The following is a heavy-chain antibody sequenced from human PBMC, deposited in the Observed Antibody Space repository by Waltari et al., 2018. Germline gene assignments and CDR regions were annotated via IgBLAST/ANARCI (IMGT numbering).Heavy chain of an antibody. D-gene: IGHD6-13*01. V-gene: IGHV1-2*06. CDR2: INPNSGGT. J-gene: IGHJ2*01. CDR3: ARSEGSSWYLWYFDL. Sequence: QVQLVQSGAEVKKPGASVKVSCKASGYTFTGYYMHWVRQAPGQGLEWMGRINPNSGGTNYAQKFQGRVTMTRDTSISTAYMELSRLRSDDTAVYYCARSEGSSWYLWYFDLWGRGTLVTVSS. CDR1: GYTFTGYY.